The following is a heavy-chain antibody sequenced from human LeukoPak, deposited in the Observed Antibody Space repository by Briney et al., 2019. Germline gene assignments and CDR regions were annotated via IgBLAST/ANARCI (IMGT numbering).Heavy chain of an antibody. CDR3: ATEKGRWELPDY. V-gene: IGHV1-2*02. J-gene: IGHJ4*02. Sequence: ASVKVSCRASGYTFTAYYMHWMRQAPGQGLEWMGWINGNSGGTNYAQKFQGRVTMTRDTSISTAYMELSRLRSDDTAVYYCATEKGRWELPDYWGQGTLVTVSS. CDR1: GYTFTAYY. CDR2: INGNSGGT. D-gene: IGHD1-26*01.